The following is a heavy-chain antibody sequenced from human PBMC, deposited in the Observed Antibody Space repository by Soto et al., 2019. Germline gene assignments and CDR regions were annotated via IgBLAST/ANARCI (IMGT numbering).Heavy chain of an antibody. CDR3: ARSDDKDILTGCYN. CDR2: IGHSGYSI. CDR1: GFTFNNHA. V-gene: IGHV3-23*01. D-gene: IGHD3-9*01. Sequence: DVQLLEAGGGLIQPGGSLRLSCAASGFTFNNHAMAWVRQAPGKGLEWASSIGHSGYSINYGDSVKGRFTISRDNTKNMVFLEMNGLIAEDTAVYYCARSDDKDILTGCYNWGQGALVTVSS. J-gene: IGHJ4*02.